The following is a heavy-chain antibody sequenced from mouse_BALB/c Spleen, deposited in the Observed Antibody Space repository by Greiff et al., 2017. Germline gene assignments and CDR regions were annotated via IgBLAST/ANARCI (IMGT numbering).Heavy chain of an antibody. CDR1: GYTFTSYW. CDR2: IFPGNSDT. D-gene: IGHD2-1*01. CDR3: TRGGTNYFDY. V-gene: IGHV1-5*01. Sequence: EVKLVESGTVLARPGASVKMSCKASGYTFTSYWMHWVKQRPGQGLEWIGAIFPGNSDTSYNQKFKGKAKLTTVTSTSTAYMALSSLTKEDSAVFYCTRGGTNYFDYWGQGTTVTVSA. J-gene: IGHJ3*01.